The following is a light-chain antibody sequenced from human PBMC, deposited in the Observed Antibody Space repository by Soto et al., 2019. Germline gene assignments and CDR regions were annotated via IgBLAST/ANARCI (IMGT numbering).Light chain of an antibody. CDR2: SAS. Sequence: DIQMTQSPSSLSASVGDRVTITCRASQPISNYLAWYQQKPGKAPELLIYSASTLQSGVPSRFSGSGSWTEFSLTIRALQPEDFATYYCLQLSRYPLTFGGGTKVDIK. J-gene: IGKJ4*01. CDR1: QPISNY. CDR3: LQLSRYPLT. V-gene: IGKV1-9*01.